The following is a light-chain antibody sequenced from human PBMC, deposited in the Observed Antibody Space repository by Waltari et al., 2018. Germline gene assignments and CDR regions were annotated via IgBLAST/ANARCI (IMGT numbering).Light chain of an antibody. CDR2: AAS. CDR1: QSISSY. V-gene: IGKV1-39*01. CDR3: QQSYSTPLT. J-gene: IGKJ4*01. Sequence: LQLTQSPSSLSASVGARVTIPCRASQSISSYLNWYQQKPGQAPKLLIYAASSLQSGVPSRFSGSGAGTDFTLTISSLQPEDFATYYCQQSYSTPLTFGGGTKVEIK.